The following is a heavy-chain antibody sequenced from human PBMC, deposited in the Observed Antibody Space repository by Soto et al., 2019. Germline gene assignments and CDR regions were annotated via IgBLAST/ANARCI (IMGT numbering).Heavy chain of an antibody. CDR3: TSQKYYYYYGMDV. V-gene: IGHV3-73*01. CDR1: GFTFSGSA. Sequence: PGGSLRLSCAASGFTFSGSAMHWVRQASGKGLEWVGRIRSKANSYATAYAASVKGRFTISRDDSKNTAYLQMNSLKTEDTAVYYCTSQKYYYYYGMDVWGQGTTVTVSS. CDR2: IRSKANSYAT. J-gene: IGHJ6*02.